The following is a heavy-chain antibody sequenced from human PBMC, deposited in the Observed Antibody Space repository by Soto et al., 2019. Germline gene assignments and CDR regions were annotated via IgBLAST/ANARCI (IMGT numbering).Heavy chain of an antibody. CDR3: ARAAFSRWNYYYGMDV. CDR1: GFTFSSYE. V-gene: IGHV3-48*03. CDR2: ISSSGSTI. D-gene: IGHD1-1*01. J-gene: IGHJ6*02. Sequence: SGGSLRLSCAASGFTFSSYEMNWVRQAPGKGLEWVSYISSSGSTIYYADSVKGRFTISRDNAKNSLYLQMNSLRAEDTAVYYCARAAFSRWNYYYGMDVWGQGTTVTVSS.